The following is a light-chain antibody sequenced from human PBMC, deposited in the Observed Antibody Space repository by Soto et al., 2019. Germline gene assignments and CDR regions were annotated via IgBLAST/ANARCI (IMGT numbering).Light chain of an antibody. Sequence: EIVLTQSPATLSLSPGEIATLSCSASQSVGNNLAWYQQKPGQAPGLLIYEASTRATGIPARFSGSWSGTDFTLTISSLEPEDFAVYYCQQHAHWPLTFGGGTKVDIK. CDR2: EAS. V-gene: IGKV3-11*01. CDR1: QSVGNN. J-gene: IGKJ4*01. CDR3: QQHAHWPLT.